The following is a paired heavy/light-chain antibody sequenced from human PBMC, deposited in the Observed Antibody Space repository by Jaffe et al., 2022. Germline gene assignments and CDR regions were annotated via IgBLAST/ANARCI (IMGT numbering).Heavy chain of an antibody. V-gene: IGHV1-46*01. CDR1: GYTFTSYY. CDR3: ARDSNRIYGSGSYPPTPFDY. D-gene: IGHD3-10*01. CDR2: INPSGGST. Sequence: QVQLVQSGAEVKKPGASVKVSCKASGYTFTSYYMHWVRQAPGQGLEWMGIINPSGGSTSYAQKFQGRVTMTRDTSTSTVYMELSSLRSEDTAVYYCARDSNRIYGSGSYPPTPFDYWGQGTLVTVSS. J-gene: IGHJ4*02.
Light chain of an antibody. J-gene: IGKJ5*01. CDR3: MQATQFPHSIT. CDR1: QSLVHSDGNTY. CDR2: KIS. V-gene: IGKV2-24*01. Sequence: DIVMTQTPLSSPVTLGQPASISCRSSQSLVHSDGNTYLSWLQQRPGQPPRLLIYKISNRFSGVPDRFSGSGAGTDFTLKISRVEAEDVGVYYCMQATQFPHSITFGQGTRLEIK.